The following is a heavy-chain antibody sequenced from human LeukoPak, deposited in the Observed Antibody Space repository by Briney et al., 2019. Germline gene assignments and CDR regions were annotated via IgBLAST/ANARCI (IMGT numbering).Heavy chain of an antibody. CDR1: GFTFGDYA. CDR2: IRSKAYGGTT. D-gene: IGHD3-10*01. Sequence: GGSLRLSCTASGFTFGDYAMSWVRQAPGKGLEWVGFIRSKAYGGTTEYAASVKGRFTISRDDSKSIAYLQMNSLKTEDTAVYYCTREAWFGEFSFDYWGQGTLVTVSS. V-gene: IGHV3-49*04. J-gene: IGHJ4*02. CDR3: TREAWFGEFSFDY.